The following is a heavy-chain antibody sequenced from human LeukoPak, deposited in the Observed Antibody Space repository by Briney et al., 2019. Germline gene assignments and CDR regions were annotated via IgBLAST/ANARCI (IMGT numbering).Heavy chain of an antibody. J-gene: IGHJ4*02. Sequence: ASVKVSCKASGYTFTSYAMHWVRQAPGQRLEWMGWINAGNGNTKYSQKFQGRVTITRDTSASTAYMELSSLRSEDTAVYYCARREWLVRRLDYWGQGTLVTVPS. CDR1: GYTFTSYA. CDR2: INAGNGNT. CDR3: ARREWLVRRLDY. V-gene: IGHV1-3*01. D-gene: IGHD6-19*01.